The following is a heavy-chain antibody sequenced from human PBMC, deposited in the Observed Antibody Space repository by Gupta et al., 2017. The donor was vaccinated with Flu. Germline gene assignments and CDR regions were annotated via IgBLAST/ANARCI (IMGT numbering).Heavy chain of an antibody. V-gene: IGHV3-21*01. D-gene: IGHD1-26*01. CDR2: ISSSSSYI. J-gene: IGHJ4*02. Sequence: EVQLVESGGGLVKPGGYLRLFCAASGFTVSSYSMNWVRQAPGKGLEWVSSISSSSSYIYYADSVKGRFTISRDNAKNSLYLQMNSLRAEDTAVYYCARARRKAWIVGATKGGFDYWGQGTLVTVSS. CDR1: GFTVSSYS. CDR3: ARARRKAWIVGATKGGFDY.